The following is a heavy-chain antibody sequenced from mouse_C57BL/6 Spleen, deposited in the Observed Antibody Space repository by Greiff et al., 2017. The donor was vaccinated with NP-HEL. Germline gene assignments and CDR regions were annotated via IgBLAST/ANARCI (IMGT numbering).Heavy chain of an antibody. CDR2: IYPGDGDT. V-gene: IGHV1-82*01. CDR1: GYAFSSSW. D-gene: IGHD2-2*01. J-gene: IGHJ4*01. CDR3: ARYYGYDYAMDY. Sequence: VQLVESGPELVKPGASVKISCKASGYAFSSSWMNWVKQRPGKGLEWIGRIYPGDGDTNYNGKFKGKATLTADKSSSTAYMQLSSLTSEDSAVYFCARYYGYDYAMDYWGQGTSVTVSS.